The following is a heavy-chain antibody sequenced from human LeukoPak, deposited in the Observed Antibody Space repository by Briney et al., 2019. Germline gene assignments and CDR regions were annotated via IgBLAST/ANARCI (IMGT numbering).Heavy chain of an antibody. J-gene: IGHJ5*02. D-gene: IGHD3-10*02. CDR1: GFTFSSYS. CDR2: SILSSSYI. V-gene: IGHV3-21*01. CDR3: ARDAQGHCSGSYYTIKDYH. Sequence: GGSLRLSCAASGFTFSSYSMKWVRQAPGKVLEWVSSSILSSSYIYYADSLKRRFTISRDNAKNSLYLQMNSLRAEDTAVYYCARDAQGHCSGSYYTIKDYHWGQGTLVTVSS.